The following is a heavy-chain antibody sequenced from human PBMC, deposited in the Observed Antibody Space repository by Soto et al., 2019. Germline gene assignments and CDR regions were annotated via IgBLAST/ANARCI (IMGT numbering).Heavy chain of an antibody. CDR3: ARGVEYSSSWYNFSDL. V-gene: IGHV1-8*01. CDR1: GYTVSGYD. D-gene: IGHD6-13*01. CDR2: MNPNSGNT. J-gene: IGHJ5*02. Sequence: ASWKAYCGGAGYTVSGYDMKWVGQANRQGLEWMGWMNPNSGNTGYAQKFQVRVTMTRNTSISTAYMELSSLRSEDTAVYYCARGVEYSSSWYNFSDLLVQGTPVTGFS.